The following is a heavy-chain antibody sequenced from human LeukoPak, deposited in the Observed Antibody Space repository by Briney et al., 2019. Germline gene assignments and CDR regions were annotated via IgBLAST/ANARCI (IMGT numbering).Heavy chain of an antibody. V-gene: IGHV4-59*01. J-gene: IGHJ5*02. CDR2: IYYSGST. D-gene: IGHD1-26*01. Sequence: PSETLSLTCTVSGGSISSYYWSWIRQPPGKGLEWIGYIYYSGSTNYNPSLKSRVTISVDTSKNQFSLKLSSVTAADTAVYYCARGHVVVGAAGAFDPWGQGTLVTVSS. CDR3: ARGHVVVGAAGAFDP. CDR1: GGSISSYY.